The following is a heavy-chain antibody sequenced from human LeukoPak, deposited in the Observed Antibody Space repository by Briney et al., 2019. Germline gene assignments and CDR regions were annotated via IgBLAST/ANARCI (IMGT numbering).Heavy chain of an antibody. Sequence: PGRSLRLSCTGSGFSFGDYTITWVRQAPGKGLEWLGFIRTKVYGGTTEYAASVKGRFTISRDDFKSIAHLQMTSLKIEDTALYLCIRDVPSGGYSHGCFDYWGQGTLVTVSS. CDR3: IRDVPSGGYSHGCFDY. V-gene: IGHV3-49*04. D-gene: IGHD5-18*01. CDR1: GFSFGDYT. J-gene: IGHJ4*02. CDR2: IRTKVYGGTT.